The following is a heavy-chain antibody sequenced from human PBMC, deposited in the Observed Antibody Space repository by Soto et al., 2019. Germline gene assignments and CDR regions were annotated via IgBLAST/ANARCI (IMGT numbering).Heavy chain of an antibody. D-gene: IGHD2-15*01. CDR2: IYWDDNK. J-gene: IGHJ5*02. Sequence: QITLKESGPTLVKPTQTLTLTCAFSGFSLTTTGVGVGWIRQPPGKALEWLALIYWDDNKRYSPSLKSRLSITKDTSKNQVVLTMTNMDPVDTATSYCAHLGYCSGGSCHNWFDPWGQGTLVTVSS. CDR3: AHLGYCSGGSCHNWFDP. CDR1: GFSLTTTGVG. V-gene: IGHV2-5*02.